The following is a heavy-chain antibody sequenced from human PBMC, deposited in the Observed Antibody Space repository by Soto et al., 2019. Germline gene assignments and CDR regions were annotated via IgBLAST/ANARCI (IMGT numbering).Heavy chain of an antibody. Sequence: GGSLRLSCAASGFTFGNYWMHWVRQAPGKGLEWVSRMNSDGSTTNYADSVKGRVTVSRDNARNTLHLQMNSLSAEDTAVYYCATAEVDYWGPGTLVTVSS. CDR3: ATAEVDY. J-gene: IGHJ4*02. V-gene: IGHV3-74*01. CDR1: GFTFGNYW. CDR2: MNSDGSTT.